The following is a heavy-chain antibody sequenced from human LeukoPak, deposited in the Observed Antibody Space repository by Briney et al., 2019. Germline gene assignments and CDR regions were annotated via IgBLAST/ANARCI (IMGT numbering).Heavy chain of an antibody. CDR3: ARATTVVTLLFDY. CDR1: GGTFSSYA. CDR2: IIPIFGTA. Sequence: SVKVSCKASGGTFSSYAISWVRQAPGQGLEWMGGIIPIFGTANYAQKFQGRVTITADESTSTAYMELSSLRSEDTTVYYCARATTVVTLLFDYWGQGTLVTVSS. V-gene: IGHV1-69*13. J-gene: IGHJ4*02. D-gene: IGHD4-23*01.